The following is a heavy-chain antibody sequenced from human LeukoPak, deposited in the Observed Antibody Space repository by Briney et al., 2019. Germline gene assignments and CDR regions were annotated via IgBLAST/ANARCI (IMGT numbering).Heavy chain of an antibody. D-gene: IGHD6-19*01. J-gene: IGHJ4*02. V-gene: IGHV3-30*18. Sequence: GGSLRLSCAASGFTFRSYGMHWVRQAPGKGLEWVAVISYDGSNKYYADSVKGRFTISRDNSKNTLYLQMNSLRAEDTAVYYCAKGIAVASFDYWGQGTLVSVSS. CDR2: ISYDGSNK. CDR1: GFTFRSYG. CDR3: AKGIAVASFDY.